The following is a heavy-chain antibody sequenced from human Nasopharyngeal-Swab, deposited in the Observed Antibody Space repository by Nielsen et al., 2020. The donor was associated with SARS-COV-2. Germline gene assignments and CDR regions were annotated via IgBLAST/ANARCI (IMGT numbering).Heavy chain of an antibody. D-gene: IGHD3-10*01. J-gene: IGHJ3*02. CDR3: ARPGVWFGELKNDAFDI. CDR2: IYHSGST. Sequence: WIRQPPGKGLEWIGSIYHSGSTYYNPSLKSRVTISVDTSKNQFSLKLSSVTAADTAVYYCARPGVWFGELKNDAFDIWGQGTTVTVSS. V-gene: IGHV4-38-2*01.